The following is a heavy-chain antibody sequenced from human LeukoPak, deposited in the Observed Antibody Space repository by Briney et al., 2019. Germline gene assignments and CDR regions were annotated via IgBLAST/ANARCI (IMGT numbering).Heavy chain of an antibody. V-gene: IGHV1-18*01. CDR1: GYTFTIYG. CDR3: ARGFYGDYGGY. CDR2: ISVYNGNT. D-gene: IGHD4-17*01. Sequence: ASVTVSFKGSGYTFTIYGISWVRQAPGQGGEGMGWISVYNGNTNYTQKLQGRGTITTDTSTSTAYMELRSLRSDDTAVYYCARGFYGDYGGYWGQGTLVTVSS. J-gene: IGHJ4*02.